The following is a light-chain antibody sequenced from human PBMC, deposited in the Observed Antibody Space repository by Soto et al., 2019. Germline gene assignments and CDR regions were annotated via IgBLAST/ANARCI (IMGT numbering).Light chain of an antibody. V-gene: IGKV1-5*01. CDR2: DAS. CDR3: QQYKSFST. Sequence: DIQMTQSPSTLSASVGDRVTITCRASQSISTWLAWYQQKPGKAPYLLIFDASTLESGVPSRFSGSGSETEFTLTISSLQPDDFATYYCQQYKSFSTFDQGTKVEVK. J-gene: IGKJ1*01. CDR1: QSISTW.